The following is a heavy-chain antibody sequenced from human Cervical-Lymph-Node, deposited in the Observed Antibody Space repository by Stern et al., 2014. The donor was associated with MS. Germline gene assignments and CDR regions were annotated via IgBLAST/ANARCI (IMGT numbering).Heavy chain of an antibody. D-gene: IGHD5-18*01. J-gene: IGHJ4*02. CDR2: IYASGST. V-gene: IGHV4-61*02. CDR3: VRETGGYTYGDTDFFDF. CDR1: GGSISSGSYY. Sequence: VQLVESGPGLVKPSQTLSLTCSVSGGSISSGSYYWNWIRQPAGKGLEWIGRIYASGSTNYSPSLKRRFLISGDTSKNQFSLKLSSVTAADAAMYYCVRETGGYTYGDTDFFDFWGQGTLVTVSS.